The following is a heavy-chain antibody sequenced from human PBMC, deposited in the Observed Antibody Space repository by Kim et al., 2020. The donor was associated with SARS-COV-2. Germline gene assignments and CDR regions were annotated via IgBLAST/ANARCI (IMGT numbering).Heavy chain of an antibody. CDR1: GFTFSSYS. V-gene: IGHV3-21*01. Sequence: GGSLRLSCAASGFTFSSYSMNWVRQAPGKGLEWVSSISSSSSYIYYADSVKGRFTISRDNAKNSLYLQMNSLRAEDTAVYYCARDLEASHSSPAFDIWGQGTMVTVSS. CDR3: ARDLEASHSSPAFDI. J-gene: IGHJ3*02. CDR2: ISSSSSYI.